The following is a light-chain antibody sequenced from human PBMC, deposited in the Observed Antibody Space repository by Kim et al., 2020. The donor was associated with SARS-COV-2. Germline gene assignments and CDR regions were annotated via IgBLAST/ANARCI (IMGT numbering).Light chain of an antibody. CDR2: DVS. CDR3: SSYTSSSTWV. J-gene: IGLJ3*02. V-gene: IGLV2-14*04. CDR1: RVVVVGYTY. Sequence: HSYTISCPVTRVVVVGYTYVSWYQQPPGKAPLLIIYDVSKRPSGVSTRFSGSKSGNTASLTISGLQAEDEADYYCSSYTSSSTWVFGGGTKVTVL.